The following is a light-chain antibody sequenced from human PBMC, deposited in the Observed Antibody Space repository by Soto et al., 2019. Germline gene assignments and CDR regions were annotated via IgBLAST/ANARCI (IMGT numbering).Light chain of an antibody. CDR1: QSVSSNY. Sequence: EIVLTQSPATLSSSPGARATLSCRASQSVSSNYLAWYQQKPVQAPRLLIYGASTRATGIPERFSGSGSGTDVTITSSRLEPEDFAVYYCQQYGSSPPYSFGQGTKLEIK. J-gene: IGKJ2*03. V-gene: IGKV3-20*01. CDR3: QQYGSSPPYS. CDR2: GAS.